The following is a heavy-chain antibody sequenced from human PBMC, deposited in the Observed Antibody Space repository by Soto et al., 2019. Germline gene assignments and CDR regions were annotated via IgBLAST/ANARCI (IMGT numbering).Heavy chain of an antibody. CDR2: IKSKTDGGTT. Sequence: GGSLRLSCAASGFTFSNAWMSWFRQAPGKGLEWVGRIKSKTDGGTTDYAAPVKGRFTISRDDSKNTLYLQMNSRKTEDTAVYYCTTGGSGSFTYYYGMDVWGQGTTVTVSS. V-gene: IGHV3-15*01. J-gene: IGHJ6*02. D-gene: IGHD3-10*01. CDR1: GFTFSNAW. CDR3: TTGGSGSFTYYYGMDV.